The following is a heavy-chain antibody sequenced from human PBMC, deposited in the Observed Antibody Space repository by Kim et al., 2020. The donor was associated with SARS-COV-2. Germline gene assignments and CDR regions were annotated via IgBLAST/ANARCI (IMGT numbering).Heavy chain of an antibody. D-gene: IGHD3-3*01. CDR1: GFTFGDYA. CDR2: IRSKAYGGTT. J-gene: IGHJ4*02. CDR3: TRDGRDTIFGVVTAPDY. V-gene: IGHV3-49*04. Sequence: GGSLSLSCTASGFTFGDYAMSWVRQAPGKGLEWVGFIRSKAYGGTTEYAASVKGRFTISRDDSKSIAYLQMNSLKTEDTAVYYCTRDGRDTIFGVVTAPDYWGQGTLVTVSS.